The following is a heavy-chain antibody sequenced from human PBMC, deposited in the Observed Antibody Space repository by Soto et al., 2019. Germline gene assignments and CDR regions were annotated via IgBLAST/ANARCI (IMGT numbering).Heavy chain of an antibody. Sequence: GGSLRLSCAASGFSVSSKYMSWLRQAPGKGLEWLSVMSSGGSTYYADSVKGRFTIARDNSKNTLYLQMNNLRAADTAVYYCARRIAAYYDVLTGYYTGYFDYWGQGALVTVSS. CDR1: GFSVSSKY. CDR3: ARRIAAYYDVLTGYYTGYFDY. J-gene: IGHJ4*02. V-gene: IGHV3-66*04. D-gene: IGHD3-9*01. CDR2: MSSGGST.